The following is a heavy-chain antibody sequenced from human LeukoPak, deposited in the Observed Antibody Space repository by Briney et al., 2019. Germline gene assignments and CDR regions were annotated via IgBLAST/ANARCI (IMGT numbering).Heavy chain of an antibody. J-gene: IGHJ6*02. CDR2: IYYSGST. CDR3: ARDSRYDFWKVGSYYYGMDV. D-gene: IGHD3-3*01. V-gene: IGHV4-30-4*01. Sequence: SETLSLTCTVSGGSISSGDYYWSWSRQPPGKGLEWIGYIYYSGSTYYNPSLKSRVTISVDTSKNQFSLKLSSVTAADTAVYYCARDSRYDFWKVGSYYYGMDVWGQGTTVTVSS. CDR1: GGSISSGDYY.